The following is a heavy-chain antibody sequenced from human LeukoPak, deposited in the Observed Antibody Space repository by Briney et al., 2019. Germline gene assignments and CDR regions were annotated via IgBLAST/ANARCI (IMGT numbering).Heavy chain of an antibody. D-gene: IGHD1-26*01. CDR1: GGSISGTNW. CDR3: SRESGAFCPFGY. Sequence: SETLSLTFGVSGGSISGTNWWSWVRQPPGQGLEWVGAISLAGQTNYNPSLNGRVTMSLDKSSNQRTLNLTSVTAADTATYYCSRESGAFCPFGYWGQGTLVIVSS. J-gene: IGHJ4*02. V-gene: IGHV4/OR15-8*02. CDR2: ISLAGQT.